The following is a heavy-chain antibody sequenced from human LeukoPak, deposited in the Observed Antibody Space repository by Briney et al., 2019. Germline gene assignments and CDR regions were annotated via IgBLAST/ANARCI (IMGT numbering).Heavy chain of an antibody. CDR2: IYTSGST. J-gene: IGHJ4*02. CDR1: GRSISSGSYY. Sequence: SETLSLTCTVSGRSISSGSYYWSWIRQPAGKGPEWIGRIYTSGSTNYNPSLKSRVTISVDTSKNQFSLKLSSVTAADTAVYYCARCGYSGYGGFDYWGQGTLVTVSS. CDR3: ARCGYSGYGGFDY. V-gene: IGHV4-61*02. D-gene: IGHD5-12*01.